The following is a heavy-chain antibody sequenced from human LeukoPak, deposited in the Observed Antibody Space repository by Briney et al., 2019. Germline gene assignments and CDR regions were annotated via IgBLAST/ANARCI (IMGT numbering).Heavy chain of an antibody. CDR3: ARVKAARWEILDS. Sequence: SVKVSCKASGGTFSSHAISWVRQAPGQRLEWMGRIFPILGIANYARQFQGRVTITADKSTTTAYMEVSSLRSGDTAVYYCARVKAARWEILDSWGQGTLVTVSS. J-gene: IGHJ4*02. V-gene: IGHV1-69*04. CDR2: IFPILGIA. CDR1: GGTFSSHA. D-gene: IGHD6-6*01.